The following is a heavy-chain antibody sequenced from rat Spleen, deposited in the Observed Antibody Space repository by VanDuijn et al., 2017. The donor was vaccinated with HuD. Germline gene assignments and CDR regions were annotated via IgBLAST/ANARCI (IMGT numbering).Heavy chain of an antibody. CDR2: ISPSGGGT. CDR1: GFTFSNYG. Sequence: EVQLVESGGGLVQPGRSLKLSCAASGFTFSNYGMHWIRPAPTKGLEWVASISPSGGGTYYRDSVKGRFTISRDNEKVTLFLQMDSLRSEDTATYYCATDYFGGYVLDAWGQGTSVTVSS. CDR3: ATDYFGGYVLDA. D-gene: IGHD1-11*01. V-gene: IGHV5-19*01. J-gene: IGHJ4*01.